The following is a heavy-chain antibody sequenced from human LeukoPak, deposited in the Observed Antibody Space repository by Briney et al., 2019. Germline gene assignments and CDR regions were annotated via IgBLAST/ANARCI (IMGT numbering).Heavy chain of an antibody. D-gene: IGHD6-6*01. CDR3: TTEGSSSRIFDY. V-gene: IGHV3-33*01. CDR2: IWYDGSNK. CDR1: GFTFSSYG. Sequence: GGSLRLSCAASGFTFSSYGMHWVRQAPGKGLEWVAVIWYDGSNKYYVDSVKGRFTISRDNSKNTLYLQMNSLRAEDTAVYYCTTEGSSSRIFDYWGQGTLVTVSS. J-gene: IGHJ4*02.